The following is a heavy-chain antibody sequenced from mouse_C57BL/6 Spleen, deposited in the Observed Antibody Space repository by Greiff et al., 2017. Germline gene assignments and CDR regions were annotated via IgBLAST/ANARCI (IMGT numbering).Heavy chain of an antibody. CDR3: VRFYDGYYGGAMDY. V-gene: IGHV10-1*01. J-gene: IGHJ4*01. D-gene: IGHD2-3*01. Sequence: EVKVEESGGGLVQPKGSLKLSCAASGFSFNTYAMNWVRQAPGKGLEWVARIRSKSNNYATYYADSVKDRFTISRDDSESMLYLQMNNLKTEDTAMYYCVRFYDGYYGGAMDYWGQGTSVTVSS. CDR1: GFSFNTYA. CDR2: IRSKSNNYAT.